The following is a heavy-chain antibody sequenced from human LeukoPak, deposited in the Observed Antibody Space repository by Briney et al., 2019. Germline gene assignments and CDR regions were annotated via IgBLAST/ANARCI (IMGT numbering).Heavy chain of an antibody. CDR2: ISGDNGDT. V-gene: IGHV1-18*01. Sequence: ASVKVSCKASGYTFTTYGISWVRQAPGQGLEWLGWISGDNGDTNYAQKLQGRVTMTTDTSTSTAYMELRSLTYDDTAVYYCARDRYGVRSGSCDYWGQGTLVTVSS. CDR1: GYTFTTYG. D-gene: IGHD1-26*01. CDR3: ARDRYGVRSGSCDY. J-gene: IGHJ4*02.